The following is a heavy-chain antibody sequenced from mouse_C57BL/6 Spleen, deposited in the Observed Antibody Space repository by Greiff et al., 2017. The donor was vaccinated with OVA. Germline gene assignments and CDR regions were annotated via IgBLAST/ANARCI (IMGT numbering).Heavy chain of an antibody. Sequence: EVKVEESGGGLVKPGGSLKLSCAASGFTFSDYGMHWVRQAPEKGLEWVAYISSGSSTIYYADTVKGRFTISRDNAKNTLFLQMTSLRSEDTAMYYCALAYYGSSPYWYFDVWGTGTTVTVSS. D-gene: IGHD1-1*01. CDR3: ALAYYGSSPYWYFDV. CDR1: GFTFSDYG. V-gene: IGHV5-17*01. J-gene: IGHJ1*03. CDR2: ISSGSSTI.